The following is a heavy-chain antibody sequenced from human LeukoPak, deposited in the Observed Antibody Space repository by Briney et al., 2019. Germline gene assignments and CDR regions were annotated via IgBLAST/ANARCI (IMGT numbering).Heavy chain of an antibody. D-gene: IGHD5-18*01. V-gene: IGHV3-30*18. CDR1: GFTFSCYG. CDR3: AKELRGYSYGLRNNWFDP. CDR2: ISYDGSNK. Sequence: GRSLRLSCAASGFTFSCYGMHWVRQAPGKGLEWVAVISYDGSNKYYADSVKGRFTISRANSKNTLYLQMNSLRAEDTAVYYCAKELRGYSYGLRNNWFDPWGQGTLVTVSS. J-gene: IGHJ5*02.